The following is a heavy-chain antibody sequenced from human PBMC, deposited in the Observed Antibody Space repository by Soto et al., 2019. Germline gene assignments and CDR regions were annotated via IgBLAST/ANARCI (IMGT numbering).Heavy chain of an antibody. D-gene: IGHD3-22*01. V-gene: IGHV3-74*01. Sequence: GGSLRLSSAASGFSFGNCGMHWVRQAPGMGLVWVSHINSDGSSTTYADSVKGRFTISRDNAKNTLYLQMNSQRAEDTAVYYCGRAIGFYGIDVWGQGTTVTVSS. CDR1: GFSFGNCG. J-gene: IGHJ6*02. CDR2: INSDGSST. CDR3: GRAIGFYGIDV.